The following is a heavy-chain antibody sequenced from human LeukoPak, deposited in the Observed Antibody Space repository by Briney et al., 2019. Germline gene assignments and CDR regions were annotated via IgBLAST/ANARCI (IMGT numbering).Heavy chain of an antibody. CDR1: GYTFTSYG. D-gene: IGHD2-2*01. J-gene: IGHJ6*03. CDR3: ARDEGVVVPAASLAYYNYMDV. CDR2: ISAYNGNT. V-gene: IGHV1-18*01. Sequence: ASVKVSCKASGYTFTSYGISWVRQAPGQGLEWMGWISAYNGNTNYAQKFQGRVTITADESTSTAYMELSSLRSEDTAVYYCARDEGVVVPAASLAYYNYMDVWGKGTTVTVSS.